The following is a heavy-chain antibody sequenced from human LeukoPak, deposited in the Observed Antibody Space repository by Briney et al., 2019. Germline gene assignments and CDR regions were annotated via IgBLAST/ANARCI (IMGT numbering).Heavy chain of an antibody. J-gene: IGHJ5*02. CDR2: ISAYNGNT. Sequence: GASVKVSCKASGYTFTSYGISWVRQAPGQGLEWMGWISAYNGNTNYAQKLQGRVTMTTDTSTSTAYMELRSLRSDDTAVYYCARVRPIATTGSNWFDPWGQGTLVTVSS. V-gene: IGHV1-18*01. CDR3: ARVRPIATTGSNWFDP. CDR1: GYTFTSYG. D-gene: IGHD6-13*01.